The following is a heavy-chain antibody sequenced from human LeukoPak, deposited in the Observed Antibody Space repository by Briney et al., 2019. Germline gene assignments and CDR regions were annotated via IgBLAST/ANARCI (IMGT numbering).Heavy chain of an antibody. CDR2: IYYSGST. CDR3: ASYDILGYFDY. D-gene: IGHD3-9*01. CDR1: GGSISSSSYY. J-gene: IGHJ4*02. V-gene: IGHV4-39*07. Sequence: PSETLSLTCTVSGGSISSSSYYWGWIRQPPGKGLEWIGSIYYSGSTYYNPSLKSRVTISVDTSKNQFSLKLSSVTAADTAVYYCASYDILGYFDYWGQGTLVTVSS.